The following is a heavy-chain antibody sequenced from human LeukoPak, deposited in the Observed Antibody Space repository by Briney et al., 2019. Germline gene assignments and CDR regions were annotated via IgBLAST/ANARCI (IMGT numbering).Heavy chain of an antibody. CDR3: ARGLSPGGGSFPFDY. V-gene: IGHV3-21*05. CDR1: GFTFSRFE. CDR2: ISTGTYI. J-gene: IGHJ4*02. D-gene: IGHD3-16*01. Sequence: GGSLRLSCVASGFTFSRFEMNWVRQAPGKGLEWISHISTGTYIAYTDSVKGRFTISRDNAKNSLYLQMNSLRAEDTAVYYCARGLSPGGGSFPFDYWGQGTLVTVSS.